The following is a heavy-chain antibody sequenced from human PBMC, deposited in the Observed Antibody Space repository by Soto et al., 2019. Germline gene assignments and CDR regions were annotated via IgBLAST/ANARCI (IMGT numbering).Heavy chain of an antibody. V-gene: IGHV3-23*01. CDR3: AKSIDDVWVPVY. Sequence: EVQLLESGGGLVQPGGSLRLSCAASGFTFRNYAMTWVRRAPGKGLEWISTIRGDSATTYYADSVKGRFTISRDDSRSILYLQMNSLGAEDTAVYYCAKSIDDVWVPVYWGQGTLVTVSS. D-gene: IGHD1-1*01. CDR2: IRGDSATT. CDR1: GFTFRNYA. J-gene: IGHJ4*02.